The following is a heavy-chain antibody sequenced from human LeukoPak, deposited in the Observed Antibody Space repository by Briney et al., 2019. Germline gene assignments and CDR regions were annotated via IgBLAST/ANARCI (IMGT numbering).Heavy chain of an antibody. CDR1: GFTFSDYY. CDR2: ISSSGSTI. D-gene: IGHD5-18*01. V-gene: IGHV3-11*01. Sequence: GGSLRLSCAASGFTFSDYYMSWIRQAPGKGLEWVSYISSSGSTIYYADSVKGRFTISRDNAKNSLYLQMNSLRDEDTAVYYCARDQVDTAMVRDPFDYWGQGTLVTVSS. J-gene: IGHJ4*02. CDR3: ARDQVDTAMVRDPFDY.